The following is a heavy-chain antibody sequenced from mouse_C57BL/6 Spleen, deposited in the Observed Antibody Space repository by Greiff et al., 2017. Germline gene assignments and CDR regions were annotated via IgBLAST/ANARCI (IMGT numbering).Heavy chain of an antibody. CDR2: IDPETGGT. J-gene: IGHJ4*01. CDR1: GYTFTDYE. CDR3: TISIYYDYPILYYYAMDY. D-gene: IGHD2-4*01. Sequence: LVESGAELGRPGASVTLSCKASGYTFTDYEMHWVKQTPVHGLEWIGAIDPETGGTAYNQKFKGKAILTADKSSSTAYMELRSLTSEDSAVYYCTISIYYDYPILYYYAMDYWGQGTSVTVSS. V-gene: IGHV1-15*01.